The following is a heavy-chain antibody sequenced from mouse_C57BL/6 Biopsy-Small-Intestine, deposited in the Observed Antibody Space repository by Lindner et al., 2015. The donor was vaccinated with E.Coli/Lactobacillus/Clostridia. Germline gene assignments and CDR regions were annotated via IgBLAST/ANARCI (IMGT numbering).Heavy chain of an antibody. CDR1: GYTFTNYXG. Sequence: SVKVSCKGSGYTFTNYXGFSWVRQAPGQGLEWMGWINTYNGETEYAQKFQGRVTMTTDTSTSTTYMELNSLRSDDTAVYYCARRGDPYLDVWGRGTLVTVSS. V-gene: IGHV1-7*01. CDR3: ARRGDPYLDV. J-gene: IGHJ1*01. CDR2: INTYNGET.